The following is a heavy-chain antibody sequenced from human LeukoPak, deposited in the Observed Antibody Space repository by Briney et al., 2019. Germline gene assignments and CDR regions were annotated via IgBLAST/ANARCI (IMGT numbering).Heavy chain of an antibody. J-gene: IGHJ4*02. D-gene: IGHD2-2*01. V-gene: IGHV4-4*09. CDR3: ARHPASVVPAASYFDY. CDR2: IYTSGST. Sequence: SETLSLTCTVSGGSISSYYWSWIRQPPGKGLEWIGYIYTSGSTNYNPSLKSRVTISVDTSKNQFSLKLSSATAADTAVYYCARHPASVVPAASYFDYWGQGTLVTVSS. CDR1: GGSISSYY.